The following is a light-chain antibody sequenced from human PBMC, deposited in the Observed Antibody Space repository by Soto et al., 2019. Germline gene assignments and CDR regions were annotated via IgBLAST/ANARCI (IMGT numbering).Light chain of an antibody. J-gene: IGLJ1*01. V-gene: IGLV2-23*02. CDR2: EVS. CDR3: CSYAGSTTFYV. CDR1: SSDVGSYNL. Sequence: QSALTRPASVSGSPGQSITISCTGTSSDVGSYNLVSWFQHHPGKVPKLMIYEVSKRPSGVSNRFSGSKSGNTASLTISGLQAEDEADYHCCSYAGSTTFYVFGTGTKVTVL.